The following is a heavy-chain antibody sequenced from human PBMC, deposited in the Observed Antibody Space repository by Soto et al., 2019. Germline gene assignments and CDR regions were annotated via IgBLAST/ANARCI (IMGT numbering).Heavy chain of an antibody. CDR1: GVTFSSYA. Sequence: EVQLLESGGGLVQPGGSLRLSCAASGVTFSSYAMNWVRQTPGKGLEWVSIISGGGGSAYYADSVKGRFSISRDNSKNTLYLQMNRLRAEDTAVYYCAKVGSSWYSHFDYWGQGTLVTVFS. D-gene: IGHD6-13*01. J-gene: IGHJ4*02. CDR3: AKVGSSWYSHFDY. CDR2: ISGGGGSA. V-gene: IGHV3-23*01.